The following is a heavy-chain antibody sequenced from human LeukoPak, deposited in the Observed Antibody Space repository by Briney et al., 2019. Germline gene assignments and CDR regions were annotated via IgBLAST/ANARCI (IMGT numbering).Heavy chain of an antibody. D-gene: IGHD3-16*01. CDR1: GFTFNISA. CDR3: ARGVSD. V-gene: IGHV3-23*01. Sequence: GGSLRLSCATSGFTFNISAMNWVRQAPGKGLKWVSIISGNGINTYYADSVKGRFTISRDDSKNTLYLQMNILRADDTAIYYCARGVSDWGQGTLVTVAS. J-gene: IGHJ4*02. CDR2: ISGNGINT.